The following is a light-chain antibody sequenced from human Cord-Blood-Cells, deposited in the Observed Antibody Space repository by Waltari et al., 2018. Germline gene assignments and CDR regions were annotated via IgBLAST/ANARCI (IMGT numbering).Light chain of an antibody. V-gene: IGLV2-23*02. CDR2: EVS. Sequence: QSALTQPASVSGSPGQSITISCTATSSDVGSYNLVSWYQQHPGKAPKLMIYEVSKRPSGVSNRFSGSKSGNTASLTIAGLQAEDEAGDYCGSYAGSSTYDFGTGTKVTVL. CDR3: GSYAGSSTYD. J-gene: IGLJ1*01. CDR1: SSDVGSYNL.